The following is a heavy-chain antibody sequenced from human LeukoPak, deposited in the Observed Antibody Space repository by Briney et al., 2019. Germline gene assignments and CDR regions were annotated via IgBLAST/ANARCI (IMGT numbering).Heavy chain of an antibody. Sequence: ASVKVSCKASGGTFSSYAISWVRQAPGQGLEWMGRIIPILGIANYAQKFQGRVTITADKSTSTAYMGLSSLRSEDTAVYYCARAYFLVFQAEEWFDPWGQGTLVTVSS. D-gene: IGHD3-9*01. J-gene: IGHJ5*02. CDR1: GGTFSSYA. CDR2: IIPILGIA. CDR3: ARAYFLVFQAEEWFDP. V-gene: IGHV1-69*04.